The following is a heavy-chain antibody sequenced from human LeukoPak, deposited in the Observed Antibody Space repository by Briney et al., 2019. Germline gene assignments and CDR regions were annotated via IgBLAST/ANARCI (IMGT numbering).Heavy chain of an antibody. V-gene: IGHV1-2*02. CDR1: GYTFTGYY. CDR3: ARGYGSGSFHTY. J-gene: IGHJ4*02. D-gene: IGHD3-10*01. Sequence: ASVTVSCKASGYTFTGYYMHWVRQAPGQGLEWMGWINPNSGGTNYAQKFQGRVTMTRDTSISTAYMELSRLRSDDTAVYYCARGYGSGSFHTYWGQGTLVTVSS. CDR2: INPNSGGT.